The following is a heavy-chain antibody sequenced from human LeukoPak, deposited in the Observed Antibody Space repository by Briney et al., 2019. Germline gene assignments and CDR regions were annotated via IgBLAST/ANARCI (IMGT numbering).Heavy chain of an antibody. D-gene: IGHD5-24*01. V-gene: IGHV1-2*04. Sequence: ASVKVSCKASGYSFADYYIHWVRQAPGQGLEWMGRINPNSGGTNYAQKFQGWVTMTRDTSISTAYMELSRLRSDDTAVYYCARGRRDGYNWGFDYWGQGTLVTVSS. J-gene: IGHJ4*02. CDR1: GYSFADYY. CDR2: INPNSGGT. CDR3: ARGRRDGYNWGFDY.